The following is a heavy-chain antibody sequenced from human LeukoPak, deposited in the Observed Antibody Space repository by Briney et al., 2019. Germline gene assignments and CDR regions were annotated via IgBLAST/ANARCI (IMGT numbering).Heavy chain of an antibody. Sequence: GGSLRLSCAASGFTFSSYAMSWVRQAPGKGLERVSAISGSGGSTYYADSVKGRFTISRDNSKNTLYLQMNSLRAEDTAVYYCAKDLAILTGYDWFDPWGQGTLVTVSS. J-gene: IGHJ5*02. CDR2: ISGSGGST. CDR3: AKDLAILTGYDWFDP. D-gene: IGHD3-9*01. CDR1: GFTFSSYA. V-gene: IGHV3-23*01.